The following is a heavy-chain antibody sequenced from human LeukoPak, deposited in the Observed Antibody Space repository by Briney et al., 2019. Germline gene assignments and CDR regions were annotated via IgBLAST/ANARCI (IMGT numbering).Heavy chain of an antibody. CDR1: GGSISSYY. V-gene: IGHV4-59*01. D-gene: IGHD4-17*01. CDR2: IYYSGST. J-gene: IGHJ3*02. CDR3: ASRNGDYVLTGAFDI. Sequence: SETLSLTCTVSGGSISSYYWSWIRQPPGEGLEWIGYIYYSGSTNYNPSLKSRVTISVDTSKNQFSLKLSSVTAADTAVYYCASRNGDYVLTGAFDIWGQGTMVTVSS.